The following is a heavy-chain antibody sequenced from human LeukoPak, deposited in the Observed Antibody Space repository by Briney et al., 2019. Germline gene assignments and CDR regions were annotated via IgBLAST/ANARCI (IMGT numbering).Heavy chain of an antibody. J-gene: IGHJ5*02. D-gene: IGHD2-15*01. Sequence: PSETLSLTCVVYGGSFSGYYWSWIRQPPGKGLEWIGEINHSGSTNYNPSFKSRVTISVDTSKNQFSLKLSSVTAADTAVYYCARGRYCSGGSCYYRWFDPWGQGTLVTVSS. V-gene: IGHV4-34*01. CDR1: GGSFSGYY. CDR2: INHSGST. CDR3: ARGRYCSGGSCYYRWFDP.